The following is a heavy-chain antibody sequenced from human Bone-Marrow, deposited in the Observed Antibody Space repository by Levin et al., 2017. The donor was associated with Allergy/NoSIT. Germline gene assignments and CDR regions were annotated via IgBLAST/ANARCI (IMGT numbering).Heavy chain of an antibody. V-gene: IGHV3-43*01. J-gene: IGHJ3*02. CDR1: GFTFDDYT. CDR2: ISWDGGST. D-gene: IGHD5-18*01. Sequence: GGSLRLSCAASGFTFDDYTMHWVRQAPGKGLEWVSLISWDGGSTYYADSVKGRFTISRDNSKNSLYLQMNSLRTEDTALYYCAKDALAMVLNDAFDIWGQGTMVTVSS. CDR3: AKDALAMVLNDAFDI.